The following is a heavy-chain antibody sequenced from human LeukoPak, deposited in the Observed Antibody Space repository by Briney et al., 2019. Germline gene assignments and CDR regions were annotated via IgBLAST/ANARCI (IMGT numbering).Heavy chain of an antibody. CDR2: IYYSGST. V-gene: IGHV4-39*07. CDR1: GGSISSSSYY. CDR3: ARESDEYGMDV. Sequence: PSETLSLTCTVSGGSISSSSYYWGWIRQPPGKGLEWIGSIYYSGSTYYSPSLKSRVTISVDTSKNQFSLKLSSVTAADTAVYYCARESDEYGMDVWGQGTTVTVSS. J-gene: IGHJ6*02.